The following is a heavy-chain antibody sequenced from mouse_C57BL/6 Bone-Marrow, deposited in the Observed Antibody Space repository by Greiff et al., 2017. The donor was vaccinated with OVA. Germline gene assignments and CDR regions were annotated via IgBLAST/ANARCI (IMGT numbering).Heavy chain of an antibody. CDR1: GYTFTSYG. CDR3: ARWDYGSSYGY. D-gene: IGHD1-1*01. CDR2: IYPRSGNT. Sequence: QVQLKQSGAELARPGASVKLSCKASGYTFTSYGISWVKQRTGQGLEWIGEIYPRSGNTYYNEKFKGKATLTADKSSSTAYMELRSLTSEDSAVYFCARWDYGSSYGYWGQGTTLTVSS. V-gene: IGHV1-81*01. J-gene: IGHJ2*01.